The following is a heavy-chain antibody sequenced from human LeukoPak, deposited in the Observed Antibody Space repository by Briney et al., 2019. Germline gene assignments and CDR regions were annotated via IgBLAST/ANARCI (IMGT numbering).Heavy chain of an antibody. CDR2: VIPIFGTA. D-gene: IGHD4-11*01. CDR3: AREYSNHHGSFDY. J-gene: IGHJ4*02. Sequence: ASVNVSCKASGGTFSSYAISWVRQAPGQGLEWMGGVIPIFGTANYAQKFQGRVTITADKSTSTAYMELSSLRSEDTAVYYCAREYSNHHGSFDYWGQGTLVTVSS. V-gene: IGHV1-69*06. CDR1: GGTFSSYA.